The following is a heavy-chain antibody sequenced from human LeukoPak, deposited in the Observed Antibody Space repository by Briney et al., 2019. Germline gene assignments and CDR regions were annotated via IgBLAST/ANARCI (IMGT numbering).Heavy chain of an antibody. CDR3: AREADCSGGSCYYYYGMDV. CDR1: GYTFTSYG. V-gene: IGHV1-18*01. D-gene: IGHD2-15*01. CDR2: ISAYNGNT. Sequence: VASVKVSCKASGYTFTSYGISWVRQAPGQGLEWMGWISAYNGNTNYAQKLQGRVTMTTDTSTSTAYMELMSLRSDDTAVYYCAREADCSGGSCYYYYGMDVWGQGTTVTVSS. J-gene: IGHJ6*02.